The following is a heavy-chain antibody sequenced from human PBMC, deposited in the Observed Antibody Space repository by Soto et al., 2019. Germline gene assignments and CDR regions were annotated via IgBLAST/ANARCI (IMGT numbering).Heavy chain of an antibody. CDR3: AAPENFGRSEEEDAFDI. J-gene: IGHJ3*02. D-gene: IGHD3-10*01. CDR1: GGTFSSYT. Sequence: QVQLVQSGAEVKKPGSSVKVSCKASGGTFSSYTISWVRQAPGQGLEWMGRIIPILGIANYAQKFQGRVTITADKSTSTAYMELSSLRSEDTAVYYCAAPENFGRSEEEDAFDIWGQGTMVTVSS. V-gene: IGHV1-69*02. CDR2: IIPILGIA.